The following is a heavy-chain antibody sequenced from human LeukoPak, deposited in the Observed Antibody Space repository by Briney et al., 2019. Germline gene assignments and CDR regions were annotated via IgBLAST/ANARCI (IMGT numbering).Heavy chain of an antibody. V-gene: IGHV3-30*03. D-gene: IGHD3-22*01. J-gene: IGHJ3*02. CDR1: GFTFSSYG. CDR3: ARGHYDSSGYYSGPDAFDI. CDR2: ISYDGSNK. Sequence: GGSLRLSCAASGFTFSSYGMHWVRQAPGKGLEWVAVISYDGSNKYYADSVKGRFTISRDNSKNTLYLQMNSLRAEDTAVYYCARGHYDSSGYYSGPDAFDIWDQGTMVAVSS.